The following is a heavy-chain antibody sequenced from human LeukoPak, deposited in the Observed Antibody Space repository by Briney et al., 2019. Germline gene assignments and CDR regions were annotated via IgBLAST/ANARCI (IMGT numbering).Heavy chain of an antibody. J-gene: IGHJ4*02. CDR3: AVRLGELSLSVERYFDY. V-gene: IGHV7-4-1*02. CDR1: GYTFTSYA. Sequence: VASVKVSCKASGYTFTSYAMNWVRQAPGQGLEWMGWINTNTGNPTYAQGFTGRFVFSLDTSVSTAYLQISSLKAEDTAVYYCAVRLGELSLSVERYFDYWGQGTLVTVSS. D-gene: IGHD3-16*02. CDR2: INTNTGNP.